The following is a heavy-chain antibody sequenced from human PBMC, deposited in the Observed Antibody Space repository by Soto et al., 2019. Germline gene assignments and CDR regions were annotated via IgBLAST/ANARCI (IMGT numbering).Heavy chain of an antibody. CDR2: INHSGST. D-gene: IGHD2-15*01. J-gene: IGHJ4*02. CDR3: AILWGICGGGSCYTEAPPRDY. Sequence: SETLSLTCAVYGGSFSGYYWSWIRQPPGKGLEWIGEINHSGSTNYNPSLKSRVTISVDTSKNQFSLKLSSVTAADTAVYYCAILWGICGGGSCYTEAPPRDYGRKGTLVTVSS. CDR1: GGSFSGYY. V-gene: IGHV4-34*01.